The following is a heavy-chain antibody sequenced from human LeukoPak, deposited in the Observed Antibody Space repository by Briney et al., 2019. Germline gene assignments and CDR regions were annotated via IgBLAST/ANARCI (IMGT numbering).Heavy chain of an antibody. CDR2: IYTSGST. CDR3: ARGKTYYDILTGDDY. Sequence: SETLSLTCTVSGGSISSGSYYWSWIRQPAGKGLEWIGRIYTSGSTNYNPSLKSRVTISVDTSKNQFSLKLSSVTAADTAVYYCARGKTYYDILTGDDYWGQGTLVTVSS. J-gene: IGHJ4*02. V-gene: IGHV4-61*02. D-gene: IGHD3-9*01. CDR1: GGSISSGSYY.